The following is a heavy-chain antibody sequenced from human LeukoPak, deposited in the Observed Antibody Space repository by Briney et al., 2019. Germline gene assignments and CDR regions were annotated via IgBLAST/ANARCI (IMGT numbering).Heavy chain of an antibody. CDR3: ARLTVGYSGYDWGD. CDR2: IHYSGST. V-gene: IGHV4-39*01. D-gene: IGHD5-12*01. Sequence: PSETLTLTCTVSGGSISSSSYYWGWIRQPPGKGLEWIGSIHYSGSTYYNPSLKSRVTISVDTSKNQFSLKLSSVTAADTAVYYCARLTVGYSGYDWGDWGQGTLVTVSS. CDR1: GGSISSSSYY. J-gene: IGHJ4*02.